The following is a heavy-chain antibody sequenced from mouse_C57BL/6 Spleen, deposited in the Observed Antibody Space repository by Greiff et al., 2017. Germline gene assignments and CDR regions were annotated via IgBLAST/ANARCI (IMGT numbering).Heavy chain of an antibody. CDR2: IYPSDSET. V-gene: IGHV1-61*01. CDR3: ATYDYDGAY. CDR1: GYTFTSYW. D-gene: IGHD2-4*01. J-gene: IGHJ3*01. Sequence: QVQLQQPGAELVRPGSSVKLSCKASGYTFTSYWMDWVKQRPGQGLEWIGNIYPSDSETHYNQKFKDKATVTVDKSSSTAYMQLSSLTSEDSAVYYCATYDYDGAYWGQGTLVTVSA.